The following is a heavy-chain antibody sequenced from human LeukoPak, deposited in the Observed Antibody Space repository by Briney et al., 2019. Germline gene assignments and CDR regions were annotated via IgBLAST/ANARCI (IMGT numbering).Heavy chain of an antibody. CDR1: GGSISSYY. Sequence: PSETLSLTCTVSGGSISSYYWSWIRQPPGKGLEWIGYIYYSGSTNYNPSLKSRVTISVDTSKNQFSLKLSSVTAADTAVYYCARDLYYYGSGSYFGGYWGQGTLVTVSS. V-gene: IGHV4-59*01. J-gene: IGHJ4*02. CDR2: IYYSGST. D-gene: IGHD3-10*01. CDR3: ARDLYYYGSGSYFGGY.